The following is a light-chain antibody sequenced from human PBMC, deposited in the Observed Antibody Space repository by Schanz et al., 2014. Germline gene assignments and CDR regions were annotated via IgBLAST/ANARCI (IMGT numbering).Light chain of an antibody. CDR1: QSVRSN. V-gene: IGKV3-15*01. Sequence: EIVMTQSPAPLSVSPGERATLSCRASQSVRSNLAWYQQRPGQAPRLLIYGASTRATGIPARFSGSGSGTDFTLTISSLEPEDFAVYYCQQYNTWPPTLTFGQGTRVEIK. J-gene: IGKJ1*01. CDR2: GAS. CDR3: QQYNTWPPTLT.